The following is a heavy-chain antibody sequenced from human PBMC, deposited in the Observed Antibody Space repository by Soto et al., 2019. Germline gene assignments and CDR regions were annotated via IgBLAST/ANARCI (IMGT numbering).Heavy chain of an antibody. J-gene: IGHJ4*02. CDR2: IYYSGST. D-gene: IGHD2-21*02. CDR1: GGSISSGDYY. Sequence: SETLSLTCTVSGGSISSGDYYWSWIRQPPGKGLEWIGYIYYSGSTFYNPSLKNRVTISLDTSKIQFSLKLSSVTAADTAVYYCAGSVVVTATFDYWGQGTLVTVSS. CDR3: AGSVVVTATFDY. V-gene: IGHV4-30-4*01.